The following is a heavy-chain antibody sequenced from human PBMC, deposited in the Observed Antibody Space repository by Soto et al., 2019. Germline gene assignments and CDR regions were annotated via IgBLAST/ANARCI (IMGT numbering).Heavy chain of an antibody. V-gene: IGHV5-51*01. CDR3: ARTSYSSSADYYYYYGMDV. D-gene: IGHD6-6*01. CDR2: IYPGDSDT. Sequence: GESLKISCTGSGYSFTTYWIGWVRQMPGKGLEWMGIIYPGDSDTRYSPSFQGQVTISADRSISTAYLQWSSLKASDTAMYYCARTSYSSSADYYYYYGMDVWGQGTTVTVS. J-gene: IGHJ6*02. CDR1: GYSFTTYW.